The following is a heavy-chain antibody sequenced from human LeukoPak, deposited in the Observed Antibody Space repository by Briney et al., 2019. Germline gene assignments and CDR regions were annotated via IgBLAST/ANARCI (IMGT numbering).Heavy chain of an antibody. Sequence: SETLPLTCTVSGGSISSYYWSWIRQPPGKGLEWIGYIYYSGSTNYNPSLKSRVTISVDTSKNQFSLKLSSVTAADTAVYYCAREVCSGGSCYFPLIDYWGQGTLVTVSS. J-gene: IGHJ4*02. CDR3: AREVCSGGSCYFPLIDY. V-gene: IGHV4-59*01. D-gene: IGHD2-15*01. CDR2: IYYSGST. CDR1: GGSISSYY.